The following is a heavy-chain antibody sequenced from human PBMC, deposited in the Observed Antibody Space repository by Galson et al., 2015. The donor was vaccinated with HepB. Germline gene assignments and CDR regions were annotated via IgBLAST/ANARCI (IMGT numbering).Heavy chain of an antibody. J-gene: IGHJ3*02. D-gene: IGHD4-11*01. CDR3: ARDRTLGTTADAFDI. CDR2: INPSGGST. V-gene: IGHV1-46*01. Sequence: SVKVSCKASGYTFTSYYTHWVRQASGQGLEWMGIINPSGGSTSYAQKFQGRVTMTRDTSTSTVYMELSSLRSEDTAVYYCARDRTLGTTADAFDIWGQGTMVTVSS. CDR1: GYTFTSYY.